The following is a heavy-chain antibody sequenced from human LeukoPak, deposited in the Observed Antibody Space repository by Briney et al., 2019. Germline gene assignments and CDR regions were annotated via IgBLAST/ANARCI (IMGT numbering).Heavy chain of an antibody. J-gene: IGHJ6*03. V-gene: IGHV1-2*02. Sequence: ASVKVSCKASGYTFTDYYIQWVRQAPGQGLEWMGWINPNSGGTKYAQNFQGRVTMTRDTSINIAYMILSSLRYDDTAVYYCARSPGAQLWSADRPVNNYYYMDVWGKGTTVTV. CDR1: GYTFTDYY. D-gene: IGHD1-1*01. CDR3: ARSPGAQLWSADRPVNNYYYMDV. CDR2: INPNSGGT.